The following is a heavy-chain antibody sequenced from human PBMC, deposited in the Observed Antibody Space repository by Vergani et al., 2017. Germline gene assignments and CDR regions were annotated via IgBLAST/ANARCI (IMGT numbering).Heavy chain of an antibody. CDR1: GFTFSSYG. CDR2: ISYDGSNK. CDR3: AKEYYYDSSGYFDY. Sequence: VQLLESGGGLVQPGRSLRLSCAASGFTFSSYGMHWVRQAPGKGLEWVAVISYDGSNKYYADSVKGRFTISRDNSKNTLYLQMNSLRAEDTAVYYCAKEYYYDSSGYFDYWGQGTLVTVSS. J-gene: IGHJ4*02. D-gene: IGHD3-22*01. V-gene: IGHV3-30*18.